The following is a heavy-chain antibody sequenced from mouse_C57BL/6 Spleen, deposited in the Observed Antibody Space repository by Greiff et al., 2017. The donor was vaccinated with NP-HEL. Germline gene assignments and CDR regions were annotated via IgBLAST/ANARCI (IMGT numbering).Heavy chain of an antibody. CDR3: ARNSGVGYAMDY. CDR2: IWTGGGT. D-gene: IGHD1-1*01. CDR1: GFSLTSYA. Sequence: VQLQESGPGLVAPSQSLSITCTVSGFSLTSYAISWVRQPPGKGLEWFGLIWTGGGTNYNSALKSRLSISKDNSKSQVFLKMNSRQTYDTARYYCARNSGVGYAMDYWGQGTSVTVSS. V-gene: IGHV2-9-1*01. J-gene: IGHJ4*01.